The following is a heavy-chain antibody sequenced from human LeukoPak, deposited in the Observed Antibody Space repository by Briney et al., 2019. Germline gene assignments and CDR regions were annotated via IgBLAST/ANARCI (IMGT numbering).Heavy chain of an antibody. CDR3: ARTTHYYDSSGYYPYWFDP. D-gene: IGHD3-22*01. CDR1: GGTFSSYA. J-gene: IGHJ5*02. CDR2: IIPIFGTA. Sequence: EASVNVSCKASGGTFSSYAISWVRQAPGQGLEWMGGIIPIFGTANYAQKFQGRVTITADESTSTAYMELRSLRSDDTAVYYCARTTHYYDSSGYYPYWFDPWGQGTLVTVSS. V-gene: IGHV1-69*13.